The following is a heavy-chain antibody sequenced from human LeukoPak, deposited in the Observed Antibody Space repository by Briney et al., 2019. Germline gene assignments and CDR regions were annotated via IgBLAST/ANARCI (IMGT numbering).Heavy chain of an antibody. Sequence: GASVKVSCKASGYILTSYSIHWVRQAPGRGLEWMGIFDPSGNTTNYAQRFQGRLTVTSDLSTNTVYMELSSLGSEDTAIYYCATDVVMLGNDAFASWGQGTMVTVSP. CDR1: GYILTSYS. CDR3: ATDVVMLGNDAFAS. D-gene: IGHD2-21*01. V-gene: IGHV1-46*01. CDR2: FDPSGNTT. J-gene: IGHJ3*01.